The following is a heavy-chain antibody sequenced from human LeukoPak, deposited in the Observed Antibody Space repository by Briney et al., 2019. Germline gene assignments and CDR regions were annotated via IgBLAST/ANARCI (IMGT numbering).Heavy chain of an antibody. Sequence: SETLSLTCTVSGGSISSSSYYWGWIRQPPGKGLEWIGSIYYSGSTYYNPSLKSRVTISVDTSKNQFSLKLSSVTAADTAVYYCARAYRAHQTFHSYHYFDYWGQGTLVTVSS. D-gene: IGHD5-18*01. V-gene: IGHV4-39*01. CDR1: GGSISSSSYY. CDR3: ARAYRAHQTFHSYHYFDY. J-gene: IGHJ4*02. CDR2: IYYSGST.